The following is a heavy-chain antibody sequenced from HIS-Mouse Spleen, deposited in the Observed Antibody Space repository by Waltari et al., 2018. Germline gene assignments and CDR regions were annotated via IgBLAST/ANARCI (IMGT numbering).Heavy chain of an antibody. CDR1: GFTFSRYD. Sequence: EVQLVESGGGLVQPGGSLRLSCAAAGFTFSRYDMHWVRQATGKGLEWVSAIGTAGDTYYPGSVKGRFTISRENAKNSLYLQMNSLRAGDTAVYYCARDSGYSSSFDYWGQGTLVTVSS. V-gene: IGHV3-13*01. J-gene: IGHJ4*02. CDR3: ARDSGYSSSFDY. D-gene: IGHD6-13*01. CDR2: IGTAGDT.